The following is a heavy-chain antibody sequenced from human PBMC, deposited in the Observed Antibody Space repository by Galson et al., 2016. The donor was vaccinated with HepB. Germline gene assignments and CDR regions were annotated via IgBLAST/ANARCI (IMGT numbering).Heavy chain of an antibody. CDR1: GYRFTSQW. V-gene: IGHV5-51*01. Sequence: QSGAEVKEPGESLTISCTGSGYRFTSQWVGWVRQMPGKGLEWMGIIYPGDSDTRYSPSFQGQVTISVDKSISTAYLQWASLKASDTAMYFCASSLIVGATGGAFDIWGPGTRVTVSP. J-gene: IGHJ3*02. CDR3: ASSLIVGATGGAFDI. CDR2: IYPGDSDT. D-gene: IGHD1-26*01.